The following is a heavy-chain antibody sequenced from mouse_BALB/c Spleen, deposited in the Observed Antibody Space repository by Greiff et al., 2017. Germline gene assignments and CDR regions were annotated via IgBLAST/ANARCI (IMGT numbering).Heavy chain of an antibody. Sequence: LQQPGSELVRPGASVKLSCKASGYTFTSYWMHWVKQRPGQGLEWIGNIYPGSGSTNYDEKFKSKATLTVDTSSSTAYMQLSSLTSEDSAVYYCTRERYGYDWYFDVWGAGTTVTVSS. CDR1: GYTFTSYW. D-gene: IGHD2-2*01. J-gene: IGHJ1*01. CDR3: TRERYGYDWYFDV. CDR2: IYPGSGST. V-gene: IGHV1S22*01.